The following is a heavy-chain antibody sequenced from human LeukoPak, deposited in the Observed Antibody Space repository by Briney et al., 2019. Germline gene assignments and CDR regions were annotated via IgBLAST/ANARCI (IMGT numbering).Heavy chain of an antibody. CDR2: IYYSGST. V-gene: IGHV4-59*01. D-gene: IGHD3-22*01. CDR3: ARPHSSGYYFDL. Sequence: SETLSLTCTVSGGSISSYYWSWIRQPPGKGLEWIGYIYYSGSTNYNPSLKSRVTISVDTSKNQFSLKLSSVTAADTAVYYCARPHSSGYYFDLGARATLFTASS. J-gene: IGHJ2*01. CDR1: GGSISSYY.